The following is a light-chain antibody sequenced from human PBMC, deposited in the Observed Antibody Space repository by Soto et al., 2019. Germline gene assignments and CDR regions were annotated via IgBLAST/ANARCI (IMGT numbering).Light chain of an antibody. CDR1: QAIRHD. Sequence: DIQMTQSPSSLSASVGDRVTISCRASQAIRHDLGWYQQKPGTAPKRLIYSASSLQSGVPSRFSGSGAGTEFTLTLSSLQPEDFATYYCLQHNSYPYTLGQVTKLEI. CDR2: SAS. CDR3: LQHNSYPYT. V-gene: IGKV1-17*01. J-gene: IGKJ2*01.